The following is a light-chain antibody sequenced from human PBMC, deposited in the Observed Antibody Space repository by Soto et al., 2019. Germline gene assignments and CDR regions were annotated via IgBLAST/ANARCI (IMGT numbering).Light chain of an antibody. J-gene: IGKJ3*01. CDR1: QSVSSF. CDR2: DAS. Sequence: EIVLTQSPATLSLSPGERATLSCRASQSVSSFLAWYQQKSGQTPRLLIYDASNWASGIPARFSGSGSRTDYTLTISSLEPQDFSLYFFHHRSSLLVTFVPITKVDIK. CDR3: HHRSSLLVT. V-gene: IGKV3-11*01.